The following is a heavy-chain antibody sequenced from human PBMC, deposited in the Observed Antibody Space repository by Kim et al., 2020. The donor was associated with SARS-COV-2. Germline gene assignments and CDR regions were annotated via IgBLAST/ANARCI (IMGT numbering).Heavy chain of an antibody. J-gene: IGHJ4*02. D-gene: IGHD5-18*01. V-gene: IGHV3-53*01. CDR3: ARGRDTAFDS. Sequence: YGESVKDRFTISRDISRNTVHLQMNSLRVEDTAVYYCARGRDTAFDSWGQGTLVTVS.